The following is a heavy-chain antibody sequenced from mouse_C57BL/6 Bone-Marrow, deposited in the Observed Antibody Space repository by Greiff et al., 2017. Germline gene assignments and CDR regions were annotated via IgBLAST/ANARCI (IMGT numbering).Heavy chain of an antibody. D-gene: IGHD1-1*01. CDR1: GYTFTDYY. V-gene: IGHV1-26*01. CDR2: INPNNGGT. J-gene: IGHJ3*01. CDR3: ARGDYGSSYGFAY. Sequence: EVQLQQSGPELVKPGASVKISCKASGYTFTDYYMNWVKQSHGKSLEWIGDINPNNGGTSYNQKFKGKATLTVDKSSSTAYMVLRSLTSEDSAVYYCARGDYGSSYGFAYWGQETLVTVSA.